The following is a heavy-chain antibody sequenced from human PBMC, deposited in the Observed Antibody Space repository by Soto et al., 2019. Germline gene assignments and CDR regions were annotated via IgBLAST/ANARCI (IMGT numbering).Heavy chain of an antibody. CDR2: IYYSGST. J-gene: IGHJ4*02. Sequence: QLQLQESGPGLVKPSETLSLTCTVSGGSISSSSDYWGWIRQPPGKGLEWIGRIYYSGSTYYTTSITSRVTISVDTSKNHFSLNLSSVTAADTAVYYCAPLWGQDWGQGTLVTVSS. D-gene: IGHD3-10*01. CDR1: GGSISSSSDY. CDR3: APLWGQD. V-gene: IGHV4-39*01.